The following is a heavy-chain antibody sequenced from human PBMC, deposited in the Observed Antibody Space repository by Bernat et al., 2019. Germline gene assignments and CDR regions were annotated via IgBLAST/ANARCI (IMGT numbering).Heavy chain of an antibody. CDR1: GLTFSVAW. V-gene: IGHV3-15*07. J-gene: IGHJ4*02. Sequence: EVQLVESGGGLVKPGETLRVSCAASGLTFSVAWMNWVRQAPGKGLEWVGRIRSNGDGGTTDSAAPVKDRFTISRDDSKNTLYLQMSTLRTEDTAVYYCTTDLGYYATSGYPHWGQGTLVTVSS. CDR2: IRSNGDGGTT. CDR3: TTDLGYYATSGYPH. D-gene: IGHD3-22*01.